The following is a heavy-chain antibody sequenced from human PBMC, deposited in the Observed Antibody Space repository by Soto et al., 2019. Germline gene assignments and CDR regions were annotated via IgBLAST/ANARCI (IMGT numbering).Heavy chain of an antibody. CDR3: ARDPGSYSSIQTCYLDY. Sequence: QVQLVQSGAEVKKPGASVKVSCKASGYTFTSYGISWVRQAPGQGLEWMGWISAHNGKTNHARKLQGRVTMTTDTSTSTAYMELRSLRSDDTAVYYCARDPGSYSSIQTCYLDYWGQGTLVTVSS. CDR1: GYTFTSYG. CDR2: ISAHNGKT. V-gene: IGHV1-18*01. J-gene: IGHJ4*02. D-gene: IGHD3-10*01.